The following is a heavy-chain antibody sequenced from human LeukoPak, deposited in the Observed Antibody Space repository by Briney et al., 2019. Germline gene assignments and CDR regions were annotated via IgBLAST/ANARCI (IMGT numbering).Heavy chain of an antibody. CDR3: ARIWDGYSGSDY. CDR1: GFTFSSYA. J-gene: IGHJ4*02. V-gene: IGHV3-48*01. Sequence: GGSLRLSCAASGFTFSSYAMSWVRQAPGKGLEWISYLSRSSSTIYYAASVKGRFTISRDNAKNSLYLQMNSLRAEDTAVYYCARIWDGYSGSDYWGQGSLVTVSS. CDR2: LSRSSSTI. D-gene: IGHD1-26*01.